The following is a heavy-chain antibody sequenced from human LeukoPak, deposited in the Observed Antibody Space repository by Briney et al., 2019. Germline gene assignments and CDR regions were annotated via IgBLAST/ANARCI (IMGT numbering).Heavy chain of an antibody. CDR2: INHSGST. D-gene: IGHD1-14*01. CDR3: ARGRGGGMTSYYFDY. V-gene: IGHV4-34*01. CDR1: GGSFSGYY. Sequence: KPSETPSLTCAVYGGSFSGYYWSWIRQPPGKGLEWIGEINHSGSTNYNPSLKSRVTISVDTSKNQFSLKLSSVTAADTAVYYCARGRGGGMTSYYFDYWGQGTRVTVSS. J-gene: IGHJ4*02.